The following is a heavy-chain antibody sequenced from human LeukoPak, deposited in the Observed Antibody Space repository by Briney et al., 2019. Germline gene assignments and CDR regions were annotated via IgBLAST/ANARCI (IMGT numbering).Heavy chain of an antibody. CDR1: GYTFTSYD. D-gene: IGHD2-15*01. J-gene: IGHJ3*02. Sequence: ASVKVSCKASGYTFTSYDINWVRQATGQGLEWMGWISAYSGNTNYAQKLQGRVTMTTDTSTSTAYMELRSLRSDDTAVYYCARDALGYCSGGSCHALAGDDAFDIWGQGTMVTVSS. V-gene: IGHV1-18*01. CDR3: ARDALGYCSGGSCHALAGDDAFDI. CDR2: ISAYSGNT.